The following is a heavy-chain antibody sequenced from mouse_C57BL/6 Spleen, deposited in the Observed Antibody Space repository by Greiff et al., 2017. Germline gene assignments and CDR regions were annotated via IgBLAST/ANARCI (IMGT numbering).Heavy chain of an antibody. CDR1: GFTFSDYG. Sequence: EVMLVESGGGLVKPGGSLKLSCAASGFTFSDYGMHWVRQAPEKGLEWVAYISSGSSTIYYADTVKGRYTISRDNAKNTLFLQMTSLRSEDTAVYFCAWRGSTPYDAMADWGQGTSVTVSS. CDR3: AWRGSTPYDAMAD. V-gene: IGHV5-17*01. CDR2: ISSGSSTI. D-gene: IGHD2-1*01. J-gene: IGHJ4*01.